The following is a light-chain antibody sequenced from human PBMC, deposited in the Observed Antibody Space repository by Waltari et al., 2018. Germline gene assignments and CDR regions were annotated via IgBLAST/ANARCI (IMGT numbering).Light chain of an antibody. Sequence: QAVLTQPASLSASPGASASLTCTLRSDINVGTYKIYWYQQRPGSPPQFLVKYKPDPGTQLGAGVPVRCSGSKDTSANAGILLISGLQSEEEADYYCMILYNNAVVFGGGTKVTVL. CDR2: YKPDPGT. CDR3: MILYNNAVV. V-gene: IGLV5-45*01. J-gene: IGLJ3*02. CDR1: SDINVGTYK.